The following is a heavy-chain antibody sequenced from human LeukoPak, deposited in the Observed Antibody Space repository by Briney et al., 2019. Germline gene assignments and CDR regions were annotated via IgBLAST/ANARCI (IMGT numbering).Heavy chain of an antibody. CDR2: IRQDGGEK. J-gene: IGHJ4*02. CDR1: GFTFTTYW. Sequence: GGSLRLSCAASGFTFTTYWMAWVRQAPGKGLEWVANIRQDGGEKYYVDSVKGRFTISRDNAQNSLYLHTSSLGAEDTAVYYCARHREGATQVGLFTFWGQGTLVIVSS. CDR3: ARHREGATQVGLFTF. V-gene: IGHV3-7*01. D-gene: IGHD3-3*01.